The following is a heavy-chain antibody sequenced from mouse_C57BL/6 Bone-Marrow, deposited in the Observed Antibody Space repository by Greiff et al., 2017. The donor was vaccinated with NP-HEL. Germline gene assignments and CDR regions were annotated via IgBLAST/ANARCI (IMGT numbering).Heavy chain of an antibody. CDR3: ARGLRQGVYYAMDY. V-gene: IGHV1-54*01. J-gene: IGHJ4*01. CDR2: INPGSGGT. D-gene: IGHD2-4*01. Sequence: QVQLKQSGAELVRPGTSVKVSCKASGYAFTNYLIEWVKQRPGQGLEWIGVINPGSGGTNYNEKFKGKATLTADKSSSTAYMQLSSLTSEDSAVYFCARGLRQGVYYAMDYWGQGTSVTVSS. CDR1: GYAFTNYL.